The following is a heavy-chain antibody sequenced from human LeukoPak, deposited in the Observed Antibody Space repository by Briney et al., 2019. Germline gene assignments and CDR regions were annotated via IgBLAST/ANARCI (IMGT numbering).Heavy chain of an antibody. J-gene: IGHJ4*02. Sequence: GESLKISSQASGYSFIHYWIGGVRQMPGKGLEWVAIIYPGDSGVRYSPSFRGQVTISVDTSLSTTYLQWSSLRASDTAMYYCARRPSYYFDYWGQGILVTVSS. CDR3: ARRPSYYFDY. CDR1: GYSFIHYW. V-gene: IGHV5-51*01. D-gene: IGHD2-2*01. CDR2: IYPGDSGV.